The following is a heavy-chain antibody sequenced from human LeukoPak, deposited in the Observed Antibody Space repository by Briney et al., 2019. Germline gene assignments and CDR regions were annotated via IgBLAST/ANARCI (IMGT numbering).Heavy chain of an antibody. D-gene: IGHD4/OR15-4a*01. Sequence: SETLSLTCTVSGGSISSTSYYWGWIRQPPGKGLEWIGSIYYSGSTSYNPSLRSRVTISVDTSKDQFSLKLSSVAAADTAIYYCATSASSGSNYFDPWGQGILVTVSS. J-gene: IGHJ5*02. V-gene: IGHV4-39*01. CDR3: ATSASSGSNYFDP. CDR2: IYYSGST. CDR1: GGSISSTSYY.